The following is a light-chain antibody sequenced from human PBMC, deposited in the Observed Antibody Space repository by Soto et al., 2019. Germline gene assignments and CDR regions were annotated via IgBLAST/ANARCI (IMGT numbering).Light chain of an antibody. CDR1: QYINTR. CDR3: QHYNNWPPWT. CDR2: GAS. V-gene: IGKV3-15*01. J-gene: IGKJ1*01. Sequence: EIVLTQSPSTLSSFPADRVTLSCRASQYINTRLAWYQHRPGQGPRLLIYGASTRSTGIPARFSGSGSRTEFTLTISSLQSEDFAVYCCQHYNNWPPWTFGQGTKV.